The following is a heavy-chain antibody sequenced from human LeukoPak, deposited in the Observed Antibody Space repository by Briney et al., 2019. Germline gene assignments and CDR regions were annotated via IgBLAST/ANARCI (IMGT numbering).Heavy chain of an antibody. CDR1: GGSFSGYY. J-gene: IGHJ3*02. CDR3: ALAQWLVNDAFDI. D-gene: IGHD6-19*01. CDR2: INHSGST. V-gene: IGHV4-34*01. Sequence: SETLSLTCAVHGGSFSGYYWSWIRQSPGKGLEWIGEINHSGSTNYNPSLKSRVTISVDTSKNQFSLKLSSVTAADTAVYYCALAQWLVNDAFDIWGQGTMVTVSS.